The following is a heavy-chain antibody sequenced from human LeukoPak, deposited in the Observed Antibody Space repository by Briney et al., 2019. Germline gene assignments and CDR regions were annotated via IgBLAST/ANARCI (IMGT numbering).Heavy chain of an antibody. Sequence: RGSLRLSCAASGFTFSSYWMSWVRQAPGKGLEWVANIKQDGSEKYYVDSVKGRFTISRDNAKNSLYLQMNSLRAEDTAVYYCARDSDVWGSYRYLFDYWGQGTLVTVSS. V-gene: IGHV3-7*03. CDR1: GFTFSSYW. J-gene: IGHJ4*02. D-gene: IGHD3-16*02. CDR2: IKQDGSEK. CDR3: ARDSDVWGSYRYLFDY.